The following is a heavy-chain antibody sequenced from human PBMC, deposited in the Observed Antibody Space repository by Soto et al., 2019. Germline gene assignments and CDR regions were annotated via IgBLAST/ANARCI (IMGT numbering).Heavy chain of an antibody. V-gene: IGHV1-2*02. J-gene: IGHJ4*02. Sequence: ASVKVSCKASGYTFTGYYMHWVRQAPGQGLEWMGWINPNSGGTNYAQKFQGRVTMTRDTSISTAYMELSRLRSDDTAVYYCARDRYDYVWGSYRLGEFFDYWGQGTLVTVSS. CDR1: GYTFTGYY. CDR2: INPNSGGT. CDR3: ARDRYDYVWGSYRLGEFFDY. D-gene: IGHD3-16*02.